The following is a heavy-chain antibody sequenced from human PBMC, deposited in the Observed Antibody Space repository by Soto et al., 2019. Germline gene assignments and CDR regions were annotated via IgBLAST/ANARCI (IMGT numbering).Heavy chain of an antibody. CDR3: ARDRDDYGSGNYYNRIDF. CDR1: GGIFSTYA. D-gene: IGHD3-10*01. V-gene: IGHV1-69*13. Sequence: ASVKVSCEASGGIFSTYAISWLRQAPGQGLEWMGGIIPLFGTPNYAQRFQGRVTITADESTSTAYMELSRLRSEDTAVYYCARDRDDYGSGNYYNRIDFWGQGTLVTVS. CDR2: IIPLFGTP. J-gene: IGHJ4*02.